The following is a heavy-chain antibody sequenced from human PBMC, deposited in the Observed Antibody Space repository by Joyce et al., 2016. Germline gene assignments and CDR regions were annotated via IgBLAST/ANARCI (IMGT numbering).Heavy chain of an antibody. V-gene: IGHV4-30-2*01. J-gene: IGHJ4*02. D-gene: IGHD2/OR15-2a*01. CDR3: AIDGVGSSLPFDS. CDR2: IDHSGST. CDR1: GGSISSGGYS. Sequence: QLQLQESGARLVKPSQTLSLTCAVSGGSISSGGYSWSWIRPPPGKGLEWSGYIDHSGSTYYKPSLKSRVTMSGDESKNQFSLRLKSVTAADTAVYYCAIDGVGSSLPFDSWGQGSLVTVSS.